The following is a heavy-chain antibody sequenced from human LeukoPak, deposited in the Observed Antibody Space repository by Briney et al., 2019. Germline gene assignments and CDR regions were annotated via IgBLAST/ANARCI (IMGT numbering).Heavy chain of an antibody. J-gene: IGHJ6*02. CDR2: IYYSGST. V-gene: IGHV4-39*01. CDR3: ARRGYCSGGSCPNYYYYGMDV. CDR1: GGSITSSSYH. D-gene: IGHD2-15*01. Sequence: SETLSLTCTVSGGSITSSSYHWGWIRQPPGKGLEWIGSIYYSGSTYYNPSLKSRVHISVDTSKNQFSLKLISVTAADTAVYYCARRGYCSGGSCPNYYYYGMDVWGQGTTVTVSS.